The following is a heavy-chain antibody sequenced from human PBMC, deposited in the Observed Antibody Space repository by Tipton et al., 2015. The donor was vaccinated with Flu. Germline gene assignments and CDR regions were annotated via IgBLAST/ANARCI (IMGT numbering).Heavy chain of an antibody. Sequence: TLSLTCTVSGGSISSYYWSWIRQPPGKGLEWIGYIYYSGSTNYNPSLKSRVTISVDTSKNQFSLKLSSVTAADTAAYYCARMILLSAARPVFYYWGQGTLVTVS. V-gene: IGHV4-59*01. D-gene: IGHD6-6*01. J-gene: IGHJ4*02. CDR1: GGSISSYY. CDR2: IYYSGST. CDR3: ARMILLSAARPVFYY.